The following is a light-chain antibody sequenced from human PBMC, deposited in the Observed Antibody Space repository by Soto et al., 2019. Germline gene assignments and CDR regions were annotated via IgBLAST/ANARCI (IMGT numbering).Light chain of an antibody. Sequence: EIVLTQSPATLSLSPGERATLSCRADQTVNSNFFAWFQQKPGQAPRLLIYGVSSRATGVPDRFSGSGTGTDVTLTISRLEPEDVAVYYCQQYGSTPLTVGQGTKVELK. J-gene: IGKJ1*01. CDR2: GVS. CDR3: QQYGSTPLT. V-gene: IGKV3-20*01. CDR1: QTVNSNF.